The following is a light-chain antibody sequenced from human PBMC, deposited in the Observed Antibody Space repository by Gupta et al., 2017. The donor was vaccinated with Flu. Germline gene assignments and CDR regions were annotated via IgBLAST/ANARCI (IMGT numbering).Light chain of an antibody. V-gene: IGLV2-11*01. CDR1: TNDVGGSNR. Sequence: SAPLQPRPASGSPGQSLTISCPGTTNDVGGSNRVSWYEQRPGKAPKLILYDVTERPSGVPDRFSGSKSGNTASLTISGLQADDEADYYCSSHAGRVTWVFGTGTTVTVL. CDR3: SSHAGRVTWV. CDR2: DVT. J-gene: IGLJ1*01.